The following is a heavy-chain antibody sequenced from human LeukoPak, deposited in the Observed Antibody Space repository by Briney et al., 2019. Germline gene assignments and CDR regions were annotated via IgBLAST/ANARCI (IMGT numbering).Heavy chain of an antibody. Sequence: RGCLRLSSAPPVFTFSSYAMSWVRQAPGKRLECVSAISGSGGSTYYADSVKGRFTITRDNSKNTLYLQMNSPRAEDTAVYYCANGQWLADYYFDYRGQGTLVTVSS. J-gene: IGHJ4*02. V-gene: IGHV3-23*01. D-gene: IGHD6-19*01. CDR1: VFTFSSYA. CDR2: ISGSGGST. CDR3: ANGQWLADYYFDY.